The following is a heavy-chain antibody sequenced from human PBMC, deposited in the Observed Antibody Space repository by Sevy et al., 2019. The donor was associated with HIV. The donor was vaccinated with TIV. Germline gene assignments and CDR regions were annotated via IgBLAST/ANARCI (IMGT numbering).Heavy chain of an antibody. J-gene: IGHJ3*02. Sequence: GGSLRLSCAASGFTFSDYYMSWIRQAPGKGLEWISYISSSGSAIYYADSVKGRFTNSRDNAQNALSLQMNSLRAEDTAVYYCARDRYVHPHHDYGGHEAAFDIWGQGTMVTVSS. D-gene: IGHD3-16*01. CDR1: GFTFSDYY. CDR2: ISSSGSAI. V-gene: IGHV3-11*04. CDR3: ARDRYVHPHHDYGGHEAAFDI.